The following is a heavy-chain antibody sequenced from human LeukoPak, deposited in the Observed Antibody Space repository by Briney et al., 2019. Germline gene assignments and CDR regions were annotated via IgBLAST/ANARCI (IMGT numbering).Heavy chain of an antibody. CDR3: AAFLGDGSIDY. CDR1: GGSISSDTYY. D-gene: IGHD3-3*01. CDR2: IHCSGST. V-gene: IGHV4-31*03. Sequence: SETLSLTCTVSGGSISSDTYYWSWIRQHPGTGLEWIGCIHCSGSTYYKPSLKSRLTISVDTSKNQFSLKLSSVTAADTAIYYCAAFLGDGSIDYWGQGTLVTVSS. J-gene: IGHJ4*02.